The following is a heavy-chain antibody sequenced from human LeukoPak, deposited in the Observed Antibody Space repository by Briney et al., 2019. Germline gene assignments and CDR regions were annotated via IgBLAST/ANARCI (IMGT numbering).Heavy chain of an antibody. CDR2: INSDGSST. Sequence: PGGSLRLSCAASGFTFSSYWMHWVRQAPGKGLVWVSRINSDGSSTNYADSVKGRFTISRDNAKNTLYPQMNSLRAEDTAVYYCARKGVTAGTYDYWGQGTLVTVSS. V-gene: IGHV3-74*01. CDR3: ARKGVTAGTYDY. D-gene: IGHD2-2*01. J-gene: IGHJ4*02. CDR1: GFTFSSYW.